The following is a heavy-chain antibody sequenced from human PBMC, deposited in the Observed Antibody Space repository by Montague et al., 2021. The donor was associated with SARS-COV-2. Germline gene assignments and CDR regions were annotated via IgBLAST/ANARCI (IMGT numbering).Heavy chain of an antibody. V-gene: IGHV4-59*02. Sequence: ETLSLTCTVSGASVGSSDWGWIRQSPGKGLEWIGYFYSVGSTDYNPSLKSRATISRDTSKNQFSLKVRSMTAADTAVYYCARETMTADAFDIWGQGTMVTVSS. CDR2: FYSVGST. J-gene: IGHJ3*02. CDR3: ARETMTADAFDI. D-gene: IGHD1-14*01. CDR1: GASVGSSD.